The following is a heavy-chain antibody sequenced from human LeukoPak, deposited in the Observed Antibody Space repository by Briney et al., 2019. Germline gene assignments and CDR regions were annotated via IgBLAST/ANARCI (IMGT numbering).Heavy chain of an antibody. V-gene: IGHV3-7*01. CDR1: GFTFSSYW. D-gene: IGHD3-22*01. CDR2: IKQDGSEK. J-gene: IGHJ4*02. Sequence: PGGSLRLSCAASGFTFSSYWMSWVRQAPGKGLEWVANIKQDGSEKSYVDSVKGRFTISRDNAKNSLYLQMNSLRAEDTAVYYCARAEYYYDSSGYPIDYWGQGTLVTVSS. CDR3: ARAEYYYDSSGYPIDY.